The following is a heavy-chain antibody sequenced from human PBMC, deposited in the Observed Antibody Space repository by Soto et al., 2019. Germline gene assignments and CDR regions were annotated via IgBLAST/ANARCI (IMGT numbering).Heavy chain of an antibody. D-gene: IGHD3-10*01. J-gene: IGHJ6*02. V-gene: IGHV4-30-4*01. Sequence: PLVTLSITYTVSGGTIRSGDYYRSWKHQPPGKGLEWIGYIYYSGSTYYNPSLKSRVTISVDTSKNQFSLKLSSVTAADTAVYYCARASGWGYYYVMDVWGQGTTVTVSS. CDR1: GGTIRSGDYY. CDR2: IYYSGST. CDR3: ARASGWGYYYVMDV.